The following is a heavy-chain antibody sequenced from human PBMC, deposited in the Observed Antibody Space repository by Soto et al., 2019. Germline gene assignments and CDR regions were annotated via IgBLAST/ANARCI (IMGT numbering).Heavy chain of an antibody. V-gene: IGHV1-2*04. J-gene: IGHJ6*02. CDR1: GYTFTGYY. D-gene: IGHD5-18*01. Sequence: GASVKVSCKASGYTFTGYYMHWVRQAPGQGLEWMGWINPNSGGTNYAQKFQGWVTMTRDTSISTAYMELSRLRSDDTAVYYCARDAPVDSYGLSDYYHYGMDVWGQGTTVTVSS. CDR3: ARDAPVDSYGLSDYYHYGMDV. CDR2: INPNSGGT.